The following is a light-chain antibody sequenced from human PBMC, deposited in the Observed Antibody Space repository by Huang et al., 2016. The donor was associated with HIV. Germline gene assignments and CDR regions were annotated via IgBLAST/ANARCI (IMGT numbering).Light chain of an antibody. V-gene: IGKV3-15*01. J-gene: IGKJ2*01. CDR3: QQYNNWPPVT. CDR1: QSVSSD. Sequence: ILMTQSPATLSVSPGERATLSCRASQSVSSDLAWYQQKPGQAPRLLIYDASTRATGIPARFRGSGSGTEFTLTISSLQSEDFAVYYCQQYNNWPPVTFGQGTKLEIK. CDR2: DAS.